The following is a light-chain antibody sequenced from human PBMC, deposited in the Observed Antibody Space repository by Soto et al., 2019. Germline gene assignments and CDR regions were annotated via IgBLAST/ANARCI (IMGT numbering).Light chain of an antibody. CDR2: VNNDGSH. V-gene: IGLV4-69*01. CDR3: QTWDSGPWV. Sequence: QLVLTQSPSASVSLGASVKLTCTLSSGHSNHDITWHQQQPEKGPRFLMKVNNDGSHSRGDGIPDRFSGSSSGAERYLTISSLQSEDEADYYCQTWDSGPWVFGGGTKLTVL. CDR1: SGHSNHD. J-gene: IGLJ3*02.